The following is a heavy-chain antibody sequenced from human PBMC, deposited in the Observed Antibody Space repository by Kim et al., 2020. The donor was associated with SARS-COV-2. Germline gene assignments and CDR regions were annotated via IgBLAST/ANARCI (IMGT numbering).Heavy chain of an antibody. Sequence: GGSLRLSCAASGFTFSSYSMNWVRQAPGKGLEWVSSISSSSSYIYYADSVKGRFTISRDNAKNSLYLQMNSLRAEDTAVYYCAREYLTYERIWFGEFPVDYWAQGALVTGS. J-gene: IGHJ4*02. D-gene: IGHD3-10*01. V-gene: IGHV3-21*01. CDR1: GFTFSSYS. CDR3: AREYLTYERIWFGEFPVDY. CDR2: ISSSSSYI.